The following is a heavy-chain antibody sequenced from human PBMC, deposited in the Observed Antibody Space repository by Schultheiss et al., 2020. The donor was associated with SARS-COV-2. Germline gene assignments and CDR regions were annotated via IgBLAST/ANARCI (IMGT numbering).Heavy chain of an antibody. CDR3: ARSHCGGDCLTWAVYGMDV. V-gene: IGHV4-31*03. J-gene: IGHJ6*02. CDR1: GGSISSSSYY. CDR2: IYYSGST. Sequence: SQTLSLTCTVSGGSISSSSYYWSWIRQHPGKGLEWIGYIYYSGSTYYNPSLKSRVTISVDTSKNQFSLKLSSVTAADTAVYYCARSHCGGDCLTWAVYGMDVWGQGTTVTVSS. D-gene: IGHD2-21*02.